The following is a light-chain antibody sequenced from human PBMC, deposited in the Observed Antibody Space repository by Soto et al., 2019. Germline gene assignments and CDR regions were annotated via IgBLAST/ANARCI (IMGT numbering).Light chain of an antibody. V-gene: IGKV3-15*01. J-gene: IGKJ1*01. CDR2: GAS. CDR3: QQYNDWPKT. Sequence: EIVITQSPATLSVSPGERATLSCRASQSISRNLAWYQQIPGQAPRLLIYGASTRATDIPARFSGSGSGTEFTLTISSXQSEDFAVYHCQQYNDWPKTFGHGTKVDIK. CDR1: QSISRN.